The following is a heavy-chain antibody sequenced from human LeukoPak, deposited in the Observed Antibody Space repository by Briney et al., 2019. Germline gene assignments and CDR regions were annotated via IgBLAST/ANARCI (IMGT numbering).Heavy chain of an antibody. Sequence: PGGSLRLSCAASGFSFSASWMYWVRQAPGKGLEWVSRMNGDGSDPSYADSVKGRFTISRDNSKNTLYLQLNSLRAEDTAVYFCAKRSGISYGHFDYWGQGTLVTVSS. D-gene: IGHD1-26*01. CDR2: MNGDGSDP. CDR3: AKRSGISYGHFDY. V-gene: IGHV3-74*01. J-gene: IGHJ4*02. CDR1: GFSFSASW.